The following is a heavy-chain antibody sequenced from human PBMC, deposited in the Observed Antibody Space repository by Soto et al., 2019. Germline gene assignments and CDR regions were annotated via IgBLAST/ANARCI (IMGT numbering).Heavy chain of an antibody. CDR1: GYSFTSYW. V-gene: IGHV5-51*01. D-gene: IGHD6-13*01. CDR2: IYPGDSDT. Sequence: PGESLKISCKGSGYSFTSYWIGWVRQMPGKGLEWMGIIYPGDSDTRYSPSFQGQVTISADKSISTAYLQWSSLKASDTAMYYCARHHEDSSSWYEGNWFDPWGQGTLVTVSS. J-gene: IGHJ5*02. CDR3: ARHHEDSSSWYEGNWFDP.